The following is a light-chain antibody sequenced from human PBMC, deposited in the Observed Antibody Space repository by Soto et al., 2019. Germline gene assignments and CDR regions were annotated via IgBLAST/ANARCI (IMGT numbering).Light chain of an antibody. V-gene: IGLV2-14*01. Sequence: QSALTQPASVSGSPGQSITISCTGSNSDIGTYNYVPWYQQHPGKAPKLVISEVSNRPSGISHRFSGSKSGNAASLTISGLQAEDEATYYCSSYTSTSTLYVFGPGTKVTVL. J-gene: IGLJ1*01. CDR2: EVS. CDR3: SSYTSTSTLYV. CDR1: NSDIGTYNY.